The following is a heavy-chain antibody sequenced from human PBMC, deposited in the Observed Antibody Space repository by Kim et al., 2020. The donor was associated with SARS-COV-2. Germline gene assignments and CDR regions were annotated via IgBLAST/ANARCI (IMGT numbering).Heavy chain of an antibody. CDR3: AREGHGDYVFRRPGSGWCFDL. CDR2: IYYSGST. J-gene: IGHJ2*01. V-gene: IGHV4-39*07. CDR1: GGSISSSSYY. D-gene: IGHD4-17*01. Sequence: SETLSLTCTVSGGSISSSSYYWGWIRQPPGKGLEWIGSIYYSGSTYYNPSLKSRVTISVDTSKNQFSLKLSSVTAADTAVYYCAREGHGDYVFRRPGSGWCFDLWGRGTLVTVSS.